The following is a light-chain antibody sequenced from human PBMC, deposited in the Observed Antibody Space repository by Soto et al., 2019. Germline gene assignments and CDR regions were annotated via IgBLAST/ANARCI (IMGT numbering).Light chain of an antibody. Sequence: EIVLTQSPCTLSLSPGERATLSCRASESISNSYLAWYQQKPGQAPRVLIYVASTRATGIPARFSGSGSGTDFTLTISRLEPEDFAVYYCQQYNDWPPTFGQGTKVDIK. CDR1: ESISNSY. V-gene: IGKV3-20*01. CDR2: VAS. J-gene: IGKJ1*01. CDR3: QQYNDWPPT.